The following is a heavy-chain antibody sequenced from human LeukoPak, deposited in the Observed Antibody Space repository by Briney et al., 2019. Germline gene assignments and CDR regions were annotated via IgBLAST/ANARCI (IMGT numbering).Heavy chain of an antibody. CDR1: GFTFSSYS. Sequence: PGGSLRLSCAASGFTFSSYSMNWVRQAPGKGLEWVSSISSSSSYIYYADSVKGRFTISRDNAKNSLYLQMNSLRAEDTAVYYCARVGTYYDILTGYYKGDAFDIWGQGTMVTVSS. V-gene: IGHV3-21*01. D-gene: IGHD3-9*01. CDR2: ISSSSSYI. J-gene: IGHJ3*02. CDR3: ARVGTYYDILTGYYKGDAFDI.